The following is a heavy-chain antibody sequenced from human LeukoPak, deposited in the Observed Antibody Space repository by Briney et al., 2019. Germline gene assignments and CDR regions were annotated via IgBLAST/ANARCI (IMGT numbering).Heavy chain of an antibody. Sequence: GGSLRLSCAASGFSFSSSVMHWVRQAPGKGLEYVSAISSNGGSTYYVNSVKGRFTISRDNSKNTVYLQMGSLRAEDTAVYYCAKYRYSGSYYVDYWGQGTLVTVSS. D-gene: IGHD1-26*01. CDR3: AKYRYSGSYYVDY. CDR1: GFSFSSSV. J-gene: IGHJ4*02. V-gene: IGHV3-64*01. CDR2: ISSNGGST.